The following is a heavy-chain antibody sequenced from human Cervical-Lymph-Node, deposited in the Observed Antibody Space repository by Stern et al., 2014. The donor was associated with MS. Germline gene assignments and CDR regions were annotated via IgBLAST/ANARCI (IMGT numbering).Heavy chain of an antibody. CDR2: ISFDGAKT. Sequence: QLVQSGGGVVQPGRSLRLSCSPSGFAFSTYGMHWVRQAPGKGLEWVALISFDGAKTYYADTVKGRFTISRDNPKNTLYLQMKSLRGEDTAVYYCARGSDWYPLDYWGQGTLVTVSS. V-gene: IGHV3-30*03. CDR3: ARGSDWYPLDY. D-gene: IGHD6-19*01. CDR1: GFAFSTYG. J-gene: IGHJ4*02.